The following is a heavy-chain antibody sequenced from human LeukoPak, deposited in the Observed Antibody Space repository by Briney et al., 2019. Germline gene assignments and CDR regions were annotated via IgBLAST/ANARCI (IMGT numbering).Heavy chain of an antibody. J-gene: IGHJ4*02. CDR2: IRYDGSNK. CDR3: ARGTASYGSGHYYVN. V-gene: IGHV3-30*02. Sequence: PGGSLRLSCAASGFTVSSYGMHWVRQAPGQGMEWVAFIRYDGSNKYYADSVKGRFTISRDNSKNTLYLQMNSPRAEDTAVYYCARGTASYGSGHYYVNLGQGTLVTVSS. D-gene: IGHD3-10*01. CDR1: GFTVSSYG.